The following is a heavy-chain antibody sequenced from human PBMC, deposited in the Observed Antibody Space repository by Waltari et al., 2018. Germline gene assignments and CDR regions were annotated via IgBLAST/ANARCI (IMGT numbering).Heavy chain of an antibody. D-gene: IGHD2-2*01. CDR2: ISYDGSNK. CDR1: GFTFSSYA. V-gene: IGHV3-30-3*01. CDR3: ARRPDGGVYQLGNY. J-gene: IGHJ4*02. Sequence: QVQLVESGGGVVQPGRSLRLSCAASGFTFSSYAMHWVRPAPGKGLEWVAVISYDGSNKYDADAVKGRFTISRDNSKNTLYLQMNSLRAEDTAGYYCARRPDGGVYQLGNYWGQGTLVTVSS.